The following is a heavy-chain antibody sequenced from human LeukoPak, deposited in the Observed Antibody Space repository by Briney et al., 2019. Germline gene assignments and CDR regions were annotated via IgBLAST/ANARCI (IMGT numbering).Heavy chain of an antibody. J-gene: IGHJ4*02. V-gene: IGHV1-3*01. CDR2: IYAGNGNV. D-gene: IGHD2-15*01. CDR3: AREVAI. Sequence: ASVKVSSKASGYTLSTYTMHWLRQAPGQRPEWMGCIYAGNGNVKYSQNFQARVTITRDTSANTAYLELSSLRSEDTAVYYCAREVAIWGQGTLVTVSS. CDR1: GYTLSTYT.